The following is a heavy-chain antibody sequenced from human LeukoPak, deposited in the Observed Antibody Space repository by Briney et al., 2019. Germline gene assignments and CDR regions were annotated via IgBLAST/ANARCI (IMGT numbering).Heavy chain of an antibody. V-gene: IGHV3-53*01. D-gene: IGHD6-13*01. CDR2: IYSDNT. J-gene: IGHJ4*02. Sequence: GGSLRLSCTVSGFTVSSNSMSWVRQAPGKGLEWVSFIYSDNTHYSDSVKGRFTISRDNAKNSLYLQMNSLRAEDTAVYYCARTIAAAGTRGTRIRDYWGQGTLVTVPS. CDR3: ARTIAAAGTRGTRIRDY. CDR1: GFTVSSNS.